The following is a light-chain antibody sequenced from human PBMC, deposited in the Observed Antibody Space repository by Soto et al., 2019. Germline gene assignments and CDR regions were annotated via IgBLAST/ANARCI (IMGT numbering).Light chain of an antibody. J-gene: IGKJ1*01. Sequence: EIVLTQSPGTLSLSPGETATLSCSASQSVSTNQLAWYQQKRGQAPRLVFHSATTRANAFPARFSGSGSGTDFTLTIYRLEPEDFAVYYCQIYGIAPWTFGRGTKVDIK. CDR3: QIYGIAPWT. CDR2: SAT. V-gene: IGKV3-20*01. CDR1: QSVSTNQ.